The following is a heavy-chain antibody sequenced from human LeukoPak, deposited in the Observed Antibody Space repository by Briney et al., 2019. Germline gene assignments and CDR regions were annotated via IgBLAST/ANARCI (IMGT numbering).Heavy chain of an antibody. D-gene: IGHD2-21*02. CDR3: AGWGLAYCGGDCYFEDVGDAFDI. Sequence: SETLSLTCTVSGGSISSYYWSWIRQPPGKGLEWIGYIYYSGSTNYNPSLKSRVTISVDTSQNQFSLKLSSVTAADTAVYYCAGWGLAYCGGDCYFEDVGDAFDIWGQGTMVTVSS. V-gene: IGHV4-59*01. CDR1: GGSISSYY. CDR2: IYYSGST. J-gene: IGHJ3*02.